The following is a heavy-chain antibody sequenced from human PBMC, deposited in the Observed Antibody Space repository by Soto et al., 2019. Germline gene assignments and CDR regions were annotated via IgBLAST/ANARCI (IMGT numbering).Heavy chain of an antibody. CDR1: GFTFTSSA. CDR2: IVVGSGNT. D-gene: IGHD2-2*01. J-gene: IGHJ6*02. V-gene: IGHV1-58*02. Sequence: QMQLVQSGPEVKKPGTSVKVSCKASGFTFTSSAMQWVRQARGQRLEWIGWIVVGSGNTNYAQKFQERVTITRDMSTSTAYMELSSLRSENTAVYYCAEASIVVVPAAMPFTFGMDVWGQGTTVTVSS. CDR3: AEASIVVVPAAMPFTFGMDV.